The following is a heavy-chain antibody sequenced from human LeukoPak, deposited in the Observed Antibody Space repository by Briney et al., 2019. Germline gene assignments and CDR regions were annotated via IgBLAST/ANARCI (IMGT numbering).Heavy chain of an antibody. CDR3: AELGITMIGGV. J-gene: IGHJ6*04. CDR2: ISGSGGST. V-gene: IGHV3-23*01. CDR1: GFIFNTYA. D-gene: IGHD3-10*02. Sequence: GGSLRLSCTASGFIFNTYAMSWVRQAPGKGLEWVSAISGSGGSTYYADSVKGRFTISRDNSKNTLYLQMNSLRAEDTAVYYCAELGITMIGGVWGKGTTVTISS.